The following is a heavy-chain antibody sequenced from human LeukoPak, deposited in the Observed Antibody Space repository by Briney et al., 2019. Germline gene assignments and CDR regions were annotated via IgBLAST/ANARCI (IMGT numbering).Heavy chain of an antibody. J-gene: IGHJ6*03. CDR2: ISAYNGNT. CDR3: ARDRGGGDLEEYYYYMDV. D-gene: IGHD2-21*02. Sequence: ASVKVSCKASGYTFTSYGISWVRQAPGQGLEWMGWISAYNGNTNYAQKLQGRVTMTTDTSTSTACMELRSLRSDDTAVYYCARDRGGGDLEEYYYYMDVWGKGTTVTVSS. V-gene: IGHV1-18*01. CDR1: GYTFTSYG.